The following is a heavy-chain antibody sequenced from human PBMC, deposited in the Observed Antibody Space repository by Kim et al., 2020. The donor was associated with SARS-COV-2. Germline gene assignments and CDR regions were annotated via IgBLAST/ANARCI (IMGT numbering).Heavy chain of an antibody. CDR3: ARGGPGGGVILN. D-gene: IGHD3-10*01. Sequence: GYAQKFQGRVTMTRNTSISTAYVELSSLRSEDTAVYYCARGGPGGGVILNWGQGTLVTVSS. J-gene: IGHJ4*02. V-gene: IGHV1-8*01.